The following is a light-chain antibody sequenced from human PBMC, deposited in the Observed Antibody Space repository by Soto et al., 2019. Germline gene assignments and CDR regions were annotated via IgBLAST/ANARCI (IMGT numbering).Light chain of an antibody. CDR1: NIGSET. V-gene: IGLV3-21*02. CDR3: QVWVANNDHPV. CDR2: DDS. J-gene: IGLJ2*01. Sequence: SYELTQPPSVSVAPGQTARIPCGESNIGSETVHWYQQKPGQAPVVVVYDDSDRPSGIPERFSASNSGSTATLTISRVEAGDEADYYCQVWVANNDHPVFGGGTKLTVL.